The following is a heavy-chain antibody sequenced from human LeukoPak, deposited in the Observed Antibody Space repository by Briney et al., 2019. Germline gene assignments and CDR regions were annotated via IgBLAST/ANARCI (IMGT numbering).Heavy chain of an antibody. V-gene: IGHV3-7*03. CDR1: GFSFSSW. Sequence: GGSLRLSCAASGFSFSSWMAWGRRAPGQGGGWVASINQDGGETYNRDSVQGRFTISRDNATTSLFLQMHSLRAEDPAVYYCASSVDKRTVDYWGQGTLVTVSS. D-gene: IGHD5-12*01. J-gene: IGHJ4*02. CDR2: INQDGGET. CDR3: ASSVDKRTVDY.